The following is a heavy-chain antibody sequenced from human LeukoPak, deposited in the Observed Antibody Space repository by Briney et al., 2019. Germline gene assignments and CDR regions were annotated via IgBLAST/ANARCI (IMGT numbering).Heavy chain of an antibody. CDR1: GGSISSYY. CDR2: IYYSGST. D-gene: IGHD3-3*01. Sequence: SETLSLTCTVSGGSISSYYWSWIRQPPGKGLEWIGYIYYSGSTNYNPSLQSRVTISVDTSKNQFSLKLSSVTAADTAVYYCAREPPYYDFWGGSFDYWGQGTLVTVSS. V-gene: IGHV4-59*01. CDR3: AREPPYYDFWGGSFDY. J-gene: IGHJ4*02.